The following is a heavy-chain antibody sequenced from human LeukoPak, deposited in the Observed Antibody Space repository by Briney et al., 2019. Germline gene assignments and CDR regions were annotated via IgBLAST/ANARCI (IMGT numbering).Heavy chain of an antibody. Sequence: PSETLSLTCTVSGGSFSTYYWSWIRQPPGKGLEWIGEINHSGSTNYNPSLKSRVTISVDTFKNQFSLKLSSVTAADTAVYYCARHTYAGTDYWGQGTLVTVSS. CDR3: ARHTYAGTDY. J-gene: IGHJ4*02. CDR2: INHSGST. CDR1: GGSFSTYY. D-gene: IGHD5-18*01. V-gene: IGHV4-34*01.